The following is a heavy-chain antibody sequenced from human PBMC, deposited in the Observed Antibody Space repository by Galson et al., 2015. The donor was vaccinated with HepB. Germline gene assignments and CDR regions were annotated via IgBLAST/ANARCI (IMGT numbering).Heavy chain of an antibody. V-gene: IGHV3-21*01. CDR2: ISSSSSYI. J-gene: IGHJ4*02. D-gene: IGHD2-2*01. CDR3: ARRYCSSTSCYPFDY. Sequence: SLRLSCAASGFTFSSYSMNWVRQAPGKGLEWVSSISSSSSYIYYADSVKGRFTISRDNAKNSLYLQMNSLRAEDTAVYYCARRYCSSTSCYPFDYWGQGTLVTVSS. CDR1: GFTFSSYS.